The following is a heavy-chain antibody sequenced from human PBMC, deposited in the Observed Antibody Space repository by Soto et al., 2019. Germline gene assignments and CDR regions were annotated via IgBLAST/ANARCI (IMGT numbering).Heavy chain of an antibody. CDR1: GFTFSIYS. Sequence: PGGSLRLSCAASGFTFSIYSMTWVRQAPGKGLEWVSSISSSSSYIYYADSVKGRFTISRDNAKNSLYLQMNSLRAEDTAVYYCARDYCSGGSCYVPRQWGQGTMVTVSS. D-gene: IGHD2-15*01. CDR3: ARDYCSGGSCYVPRQ. CDR2: ISSSSSYI. J-gene: IGHJ3*01. V-gene: IGHV3-21*01.